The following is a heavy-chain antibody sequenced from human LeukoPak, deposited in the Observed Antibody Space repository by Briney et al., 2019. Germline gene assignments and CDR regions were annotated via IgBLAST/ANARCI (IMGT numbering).Heavy chain of an antibody. Sequence: SQTLSLACAISGDSVSTNSATWTWLRQSPSRGLEWLGRTYYRSKWYNDYAVSMKSRITINPDTSKNQFSLQLNSVTPEDTAVYYCARLVGASWFDSWGQGTLVTVSS. CDR2: TYYRSKWYN. CDR1: GDSVSTNSAT. CDR3: ARLVGASWFDS. D-gene: IGHD1-26*01. V-gene: IGHV6-1*01. J-gene: IGHJ5*01.